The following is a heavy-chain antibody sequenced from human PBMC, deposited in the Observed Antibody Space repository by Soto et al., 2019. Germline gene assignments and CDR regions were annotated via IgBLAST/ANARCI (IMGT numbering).Heavy chain of an antibody. J-gene: IGHJ4*02. CDR3: ARSEVETGCDY. CDR1: GGSISSSSYY. V-gene: IGHV4-39*01. CDR2: IYYSGST. Sequence: QLQLQESGPGLVKPSETLSLTCTVSGGSISSSSYYWGWIRQPPGKGLEWIGSIYYSGSTYYNPSLKSRVTISVDTSNNQFSLKLSSVTAADTAVYYCARSEVETGCDYWGQGTLVTVSS.